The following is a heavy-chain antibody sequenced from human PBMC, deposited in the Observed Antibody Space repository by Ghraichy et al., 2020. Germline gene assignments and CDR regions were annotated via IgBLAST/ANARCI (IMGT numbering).Heavy chain of an antibody. CDR2: ISAHNGNP. Sequence: ASVKVSCKASGYTFTTYGISWVRQAPGQGLEWMGWISAHNGNPNYAQKFQGRVTMATDTSTNTAYMELRSLRSDDTAVYYCARDGCGGNCSSPTDFDYWGQGNLVTVSS. CDR3: ARDGCGGNCSSPTDFDY. CDR1: GYTFTTYG. J-gene: IGHJ4*02. V-gene: IGHV1-18*01. D-gene: IGHD2-21*02.